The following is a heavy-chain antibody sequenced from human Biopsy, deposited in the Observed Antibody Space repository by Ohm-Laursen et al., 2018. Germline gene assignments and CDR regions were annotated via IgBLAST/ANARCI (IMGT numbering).Heavy chain of an antibody. D-gene: IGHD3-10*01. Sequence: GASMKVSCKVSGYTLTELSIHWVRQTGGKGLEWMGGFDREERKTVYAEKFQGRVTMTEDTSTDTVYMEVTSLRSDDTAVYYCATGPYYDTRFYYNVRPFDFWGQGTLVTVSS. CDR1: GYTLTELS. J-gene: IGHJ4*02. CDR3: ATGPYYDTRFYYNVRPFDF. CDR2: FDREERKT. V-gene: IGHV1-24*01.